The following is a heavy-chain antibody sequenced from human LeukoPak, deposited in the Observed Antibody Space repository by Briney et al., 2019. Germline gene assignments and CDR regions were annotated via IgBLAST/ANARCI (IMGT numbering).Heavy chain of an antibody. CDR3: ARGLGDYDAFDV. D-gene: IGHD4-17*01. CDR2: ISGGGSYI. J-gene: IGHJ3*01. CDR1: GFTFSSYS. Sequence: GGSLRLSCSVSGFTFSSYSMNWVRQAPGKGLQWVSSISGGGSYIFYADSVEGRFSVSRDNAKNSVFQQMNSLRAGDTAVYYCARGLGDYDAFDVWGHGTRVTVAS. V-gene: IGHV3-21*01.